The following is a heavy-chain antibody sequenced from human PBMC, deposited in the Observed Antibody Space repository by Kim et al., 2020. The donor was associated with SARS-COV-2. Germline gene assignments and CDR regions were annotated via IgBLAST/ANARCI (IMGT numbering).Heavy chain of an antibody. V-gene: IGHV4-39*01. CDR3: ATPWIDYDILTGYNDY. CDR1: GGSISSSSYY. D-gene: IGHD3-9*01. CDR2: IYYSGST. Sequence: SETLSLTCTVSGGSISSSSYYWGWIRQPPGKGLEWIGSIYYSGSTYYNPSLKSRVTISVDTSKNQFSLKLSSVTAADTAVYYCATPWIDYDILTGYNDYWGQGTLVTVSS. J-gene: IGHJ4*02.